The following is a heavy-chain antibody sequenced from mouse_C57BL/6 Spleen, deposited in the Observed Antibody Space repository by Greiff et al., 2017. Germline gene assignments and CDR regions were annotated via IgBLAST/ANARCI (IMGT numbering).Heavy chain of an antibody. CDR1: GYTFTSYW. D-gene: IGHD2-3*01. V-gene: IGHV1-72*01. CDR2: IDSNSGGT. J-gene: IGHJ2*01. CDR3: AREGDDGYYGY. Sequence: QVQLQQPGAELVKPGASVKLSCKASGYTFTSYWMHWVKQRPGRGLEWIGRIDSNSGGTKYNEKFKSKATLTVDKPSSTAYMQLSSLTSEDSAVYYCAREGDDGYYGYWGQGTTLTVSS.